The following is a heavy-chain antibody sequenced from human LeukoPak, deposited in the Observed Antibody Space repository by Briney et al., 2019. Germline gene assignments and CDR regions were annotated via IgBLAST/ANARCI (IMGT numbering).Heavy chain of an antibody. CDR2: IYTSGST. V-gene: IGHV4-4*07. J-gene: IGHJ6*03. D-gene: IGHD5-18*01. CDR3: ARAPHVDTAIVDYYYYYMDV. Sequence: PSETLSLTCTVSGGSISSYYWSWIRQPAGKGLEWIGRIYTSGSTNYNPSLKSRVTMSVDTSKNQFPLKLSSVTAADTAVYYCARAPHVDTAIVDYYYYYMDVWGKGTTVTVSS. CDR1: GGSISSYY.